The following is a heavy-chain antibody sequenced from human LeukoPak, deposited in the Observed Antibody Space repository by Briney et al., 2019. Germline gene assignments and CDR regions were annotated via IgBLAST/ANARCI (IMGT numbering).Heavy chain of an antibody. Sequence: ASVKVSCKASGYTFTSYGISWVRQAPGQGLEWMGWISAYNGNTNYAQKLQGRVTMTTDTSTSTAYMELRSLRSDDTAVYYCARSPLWFGKLLGFDYWGQGTLVTVSS. CDR2: ISAYNGNT. CDR1: GYTFTSYG. CDR3: ARSPLWFGKLLGFDY. D-gene: IGHD3-10*01. V-gene: IGHV1-18*01. J-gene: IGHJ4*02.